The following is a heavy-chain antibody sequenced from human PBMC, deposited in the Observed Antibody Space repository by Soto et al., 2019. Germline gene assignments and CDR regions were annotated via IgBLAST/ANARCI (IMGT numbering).Heavy chain of an antibody. CDR2: ISYDGSNK. D-gene: IGHD5-12*01. V-gene: IGHV3-30*18. Sequence: QVQLVESGGGVVQPGRSLRLSCAASGFTFSSYGMHWVRQAPGKGLEWVAVISYDGSNKYYADSVKGRFTISRDNSKNTLYLQMNSLRAEDTAVSYCAKGQDIVATIGSGVDYWGQGTLVTVSS. J-gene: IGHJ4*02. CDR3: AKGQDIVATIGSGVDY. CDR1: GFTFSSYG.